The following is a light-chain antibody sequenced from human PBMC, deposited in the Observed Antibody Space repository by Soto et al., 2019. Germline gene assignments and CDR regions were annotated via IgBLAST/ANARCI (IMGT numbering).Light chain of an antibody. CDR1: QSISNS. V-gene: IGKV1-39*01. CDR2: AAS. J-gene: IGKJ3*01. CDR3: QQTYSAPFT. Sequence: DIQMTQSPSSLSASVGDRVTITCRASQSISNSLNWYQQRPGKAPKLLTYAASTLQTGVPSRFSGSGSGTDFTLSINSLQPEDFATYYCQQTYSAPFTFCPGTKVDIK.